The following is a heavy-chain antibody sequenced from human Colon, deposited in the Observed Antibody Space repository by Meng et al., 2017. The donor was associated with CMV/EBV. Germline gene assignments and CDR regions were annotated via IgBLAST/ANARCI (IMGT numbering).Heavy chain of an antibody. J-gene: IGHJ4*02. Sequence: SGFSVSTNYISWVRQGPGKGLEWLSVIYDTGRKYYADSVKGRFTVSRDESKNVVFLQMNDLRVEDTAVYYCARNRLECGGDCYFADSWGQGTLVTVYS. CDR2: IYDTGRK. CDR3: ARNRLECGGDCYFADS. CDR1: GFSVSTNY. V-gene: IGHV3-66*01. D-gene: IGHD2-21*02.